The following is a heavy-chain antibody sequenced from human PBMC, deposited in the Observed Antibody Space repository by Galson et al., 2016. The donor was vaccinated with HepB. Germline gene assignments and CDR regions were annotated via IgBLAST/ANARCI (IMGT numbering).Heavy chain of an antibody. D-gene: IGHD3-3*01. CDR1: GFTVSTNS. CDR3: ARDRSIFGVVVGDYYFDS. CDR2: IHSGGTT. J-gene: IGHJ4*02. Sequence: SLRLSCATSGFTVSTNSMSWVRQAPGRGLEWVSLIHSGGTTYYADSVQGRFTISRDNAKNSLYLQMNNLTAEDTAVYYCARDRSIFGVVVGDYYFDSWGQGTLVSVSS. V-gene: IGHV3-53*01.